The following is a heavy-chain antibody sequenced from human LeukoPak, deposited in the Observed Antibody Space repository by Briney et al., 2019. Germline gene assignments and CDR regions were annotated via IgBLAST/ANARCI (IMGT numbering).Heavy chain of an antibody. Sequence: GGSLRLSCAASGFTFSSYSTNWVRQAPGKGLEWVSSISSSSSYIYYADSVKGRFTISRDNAKNSLYLQMNSLGAEDTAVYYCARVDGFIVGSFDYWGQGTLVTVSS. J-gene: IGHJ4*02. CDR3: ARVDGFIVGSFDY. D-gene: IGHD1-26*01. CDR1: GFTFSSYS. V-gene: IGHV3-21*01. CDR2: ISSSSSYI.